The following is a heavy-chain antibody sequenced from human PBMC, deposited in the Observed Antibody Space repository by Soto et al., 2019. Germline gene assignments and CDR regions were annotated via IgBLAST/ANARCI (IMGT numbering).Heavy chain of an antibody. CDR1: GYSFTGYY. Sequence: HEHLVQSGAEVKRPGASLKVSCKASGYSFTGYYIHWVRQATGQGLEWMGCINPDSGATNYAQNFQGRVNMTSDTSISTASMDLTSLTSDDTAVYYCARVDYGTGGYPFPYFDYWGQGTLVIVSS. CDR3: ARVDYGTGGYPFPYFDY. CDR2: INPDSGAT. J-gene: IGHJ4*02. D-gene: IGHD2-8*02. V-gene: IGHV1-2*02.